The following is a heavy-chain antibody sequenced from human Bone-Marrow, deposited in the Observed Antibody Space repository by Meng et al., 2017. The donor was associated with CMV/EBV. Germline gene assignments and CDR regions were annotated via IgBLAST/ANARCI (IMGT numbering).Heavy chain of an antibody. CDR3: ARPRRYCSGGSCSSYYGMDV. V-gene: IGHV4-34*01. CDR1: GGSFSGYY. J-gene: IGHJ6*02. Sequence: ESLKISCAVYGGSFSGYYWSWIRQPPGKGLEWIGEINHSGSTNYNPSLKSRVTISVDTSKNQFSLKLSSVTAADTAVYYCARPRRYCSGGSCSSYYGMDVWGQGTTVTVSS. CDR2: INHSGST. D-gene: IGHD2-15*01.